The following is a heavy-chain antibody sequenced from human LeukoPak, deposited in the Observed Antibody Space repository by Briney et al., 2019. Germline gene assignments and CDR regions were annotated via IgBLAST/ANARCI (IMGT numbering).Heavy chain of an antibody. CDR3: AKDRAGYSIARGFDY. CDR1: GFTFSSYS. CDR2: TSANGDTT. Sequence: GGSLRLSCAASGFTFSSYSMNWVRQAPGKGLEWVSTTSANGDTTYYADSVKGRFTISRDNSKITLYLYMNSLRAEDAAVYYCAKDRAGYSIARGFDYWGQGTLVTVSS. V-gene: IGHV3-23*01. D-gene: IGHD5-12*01. J-gene: IGHJ4*02.